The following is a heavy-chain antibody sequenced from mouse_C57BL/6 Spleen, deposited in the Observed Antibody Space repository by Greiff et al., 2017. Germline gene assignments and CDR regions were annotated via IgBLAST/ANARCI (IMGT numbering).Heavy chain of an antibody. J-gene: IGHJ4*01. CDR2: ISYDGCT. V-gene: IGHV3-6*01. CDR1: GYSITSGSY. CDR3: AREGSSYAMDY. Sequence: VQLQQSGPGLVKPSQSLSLTCSVTGYSITSGSYWNWLRQFPGNQLECMGYISYDGCTNYNPSLKNRISITRDTSKNHFFLKLNSVTTEDTATYFCAREGSSYAMDYWGQGTSVTVTS.